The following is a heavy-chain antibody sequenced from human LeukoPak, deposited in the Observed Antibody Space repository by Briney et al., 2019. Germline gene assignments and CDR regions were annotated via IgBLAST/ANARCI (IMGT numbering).Heavy chain of an antibody. J-gene: IGHJ6*02. CDR2: IDKSGRI. CDR3: ARHNNGMDV. D-gene: IGHD2/OR15-2a*01. Sequence: PSETLSLTCTVSGGSINIRGYYWGWLRQPPGKGLEWIGSIDKSGRIYYNPSLQSRVTVSGDTSKNQFSLRLSSVTATDTAVYYCARHNNGMDVWGQGTTVTVPS. V-gene: IGHV4-39*01. CDR1: GGSINIRGYY.